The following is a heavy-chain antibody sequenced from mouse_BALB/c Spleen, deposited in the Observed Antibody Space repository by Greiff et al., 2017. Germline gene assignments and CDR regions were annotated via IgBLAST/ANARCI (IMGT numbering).Heavy chain of an antibody. CDR2: ISNGGGST. CDR1: GFTFSSYT. CDR3: ARAFAY. Sequence: EVKVEESGGGLVQPGGSLKLSCAASGFTFSSYTMSWVRQTPEKRLEWVAYISNGGGSTYYPDTVKGRFTISRDNAKNTLYLQMSSLKSEDTAMYYCARAFAYWGQGTLVTVSA. J-gene: IGHJ3*01. V-gene: IGHV5-12-2*01.